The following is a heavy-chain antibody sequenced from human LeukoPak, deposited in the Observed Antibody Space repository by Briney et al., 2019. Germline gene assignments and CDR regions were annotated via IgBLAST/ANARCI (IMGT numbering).Heavy chain of an antibody. J-gene: IGHJ3*02. V-gene: IGHV2-5*02. CDR3: ARIWFGELFGGAFDI. D-gene: IGHD3-10*01. CDR1: GFSLSTSGVG. CDR2: IYWDDDK. Sequence: SGPTRVNPTQTLTLTCTFSGFSLSTSGVGVGWIRQPPGKALEWLALIYWDDDKRYSPSLKGRLTITKDTSKNQVVLTMTNMDPVDTATYYFARIWFGELFGGAFDIGGQGTMVTVSS.